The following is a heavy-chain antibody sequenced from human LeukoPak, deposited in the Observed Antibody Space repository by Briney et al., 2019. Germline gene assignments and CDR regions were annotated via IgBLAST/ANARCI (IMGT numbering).Heavy chain of an antibody. V-gene: IGHV1-18*01. CDR1: GYTFTSYA. D-gene: IGHD2-21*02. CDR3: ARESAYCGGDCYGSDY. J-gene: IGHJ4*02. CDR2: ISAYNGNT. Sequence: ASVKVSCKASGYTFTSYAMHWVRQAPGQRLEWMGWISAYNGNTNYAQKLQGRVTMTTDTSTSTAYMELRSLRSDDTAVYYCARESAYCGGDCYGSDYWGQGTLVTVSS.